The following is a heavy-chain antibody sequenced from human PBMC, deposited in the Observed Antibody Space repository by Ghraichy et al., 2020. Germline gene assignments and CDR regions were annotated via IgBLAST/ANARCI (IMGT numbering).Heavy chain of an antibody. J-gene: IGHJ4*02. D-gene: IGHD3-10*02. Sequence: ETLSLTCVASGFTFSDYWMTWVRQAPGKGLEWVGDIKQDGSAIKYVDSVRGRFTISRDNARNSVYLQMNSLRADDTGVYYCARDVRWFDYWGQGTLVGVSS. CDR2: IKQDGSAI. V-gene: IGHV3-7*01. CDR3: ARDVRWFDY. CDR1: GFTFSDYW.